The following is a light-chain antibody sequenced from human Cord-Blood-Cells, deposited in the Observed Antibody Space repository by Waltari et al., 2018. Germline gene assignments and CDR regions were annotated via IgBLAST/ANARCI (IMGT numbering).Light chain of an antibody. Sequence: QSALTQPPSASGSPGQSVTISCTGTSSDVGGYNYVPWYHQHPGKAATLLIYEVSKRPAGGPGRCAGSKSGNAASLTVSVLQAEDEADYYCSSYAGSNNLVFGGATKLTVL. V-gene: IGLV2-8*01. J-gene: IGLJ2*01. CDR3: SSYAGSNNLV. CDR1: SSDVGGYNY. CDR2: EVS.